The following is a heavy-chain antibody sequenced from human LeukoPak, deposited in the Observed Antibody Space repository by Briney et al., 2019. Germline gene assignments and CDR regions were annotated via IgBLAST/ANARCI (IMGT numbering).Heavy chain of an antibody. Sequence: SETLSLTSTVSGGSISSSSYYWGWIRQPPGKGLEWIGSIYYSGSTYYNPSLKSRFTISVDTSKNQFSLKLSSVTAADTAVYYCARQNTAMVTSFDYWGQGTLVTVSS. CDR1: GGSISSSSYY. V-gene: IGHV4-39*01. D-gene: IGHD5-18*01. J-gene: IGHJ4*02. CDR2: IYYSGST. CDR3: ARQNTAMVTSFDY.